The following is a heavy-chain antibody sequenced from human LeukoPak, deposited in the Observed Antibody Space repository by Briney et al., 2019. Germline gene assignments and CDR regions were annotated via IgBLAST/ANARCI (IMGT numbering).Heavy chain of an antibody. CDR3: ARDHRPEIQYYYMDV. V-gene: IGHV3-33*01. Sequence: GGSLRLSCAASGFSLSNYGMHWVRQAPGKGLEWVAALLYDGNTKHYADSVKGRFSISRDISKNTFYLQMNSLTAEDTAVYYCARDHRPEIQYYYMDVWGKGTTVAVSS. CDR2: LLYDGNTK. CDR1: GFSLSNYG. J-gene: IGHJ6*03. D-gene: IGHD1-14*01.